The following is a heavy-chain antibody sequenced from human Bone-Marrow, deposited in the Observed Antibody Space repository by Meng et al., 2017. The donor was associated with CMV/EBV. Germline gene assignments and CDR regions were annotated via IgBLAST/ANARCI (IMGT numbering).Heavy chain of an antibody. CDR1: GYTFTGYY. CDR2: INPNSGGT. CDR3: ARVSYSSTSCYIDYYFGMDV. D-gene: IGHD2-2*02. Sequence: ASVKVSCKASGYTFTGYYMHWVRQPPGQGLEWMGWINPNSGGTNYAQKFQGRVTMTRDTSISTAYMELSMPRSDDTAVYYCARVSYSSTSCYIDYYFGMDVWGQGTTVTVSS. V-gene: IGHV1-2*02. J-gene: IGHJ6*02.